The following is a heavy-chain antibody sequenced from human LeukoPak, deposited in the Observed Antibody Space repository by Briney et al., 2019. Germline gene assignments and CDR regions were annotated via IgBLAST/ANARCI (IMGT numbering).Heavy chain of an antibody. J-gene: IGHJ3*02. Sequence: GGSLRLSCAASGFTFSSYWMHWVRQGPGKGLVWVSRINSDGSSRSYADSVKGRFTISRDNAKKTLYLQMNSLRAEDTAVYYCATGHYYDSSGYYPLPDAFDIWGQGTMVTVSS. CDR1: GFTFSSYW. V-gene: IGHV3-74*01. CDR3: ATGHYYDSSGYYPLPDAFDI. D-gene: IGHD3-22*01. CDR2: INSDGSSR.